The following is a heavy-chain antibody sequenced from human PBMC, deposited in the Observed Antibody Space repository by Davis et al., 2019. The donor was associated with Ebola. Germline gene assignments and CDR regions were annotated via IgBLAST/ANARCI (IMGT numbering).Heavy chain of an antibody. Sequence: GESLKISCAASGFTLSDHYMDWVRQTPGMGLEWVARTRNKANSYSTEYAASVKGRFTISRHDSKSIAYLQMNSLKTEDTAVYYCTRRSGSYWGWVYFDYWGQGTLVTVSS. J-gene: IGHJ4*02. CDR1: GFTLSDHY. D-gene: IGHD1-26*01. CDR3: TRRSGSYWGWVYFDY. V-gene: IGHV3-72*01. CDR2: TRNKANSYST.